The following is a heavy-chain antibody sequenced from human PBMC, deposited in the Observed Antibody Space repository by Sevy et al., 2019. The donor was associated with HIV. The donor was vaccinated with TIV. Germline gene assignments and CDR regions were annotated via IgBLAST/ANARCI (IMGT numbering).Heavy chain of an antibody. V-gene: IGHV4-39*01. CDR2: IYYSGAT. J-gene: IGHJ3*01. Sequence: SETLSLTCSVSGGSVNNPNYYWGWIRQPPGKGLEWIGSIYYSGATSYNPSLVSRVTTSVDTSNNRFSLILTSVTAADTAVYYCARSQHFSGDYADYAFDVWGQGTMVTVSS. CDR3: ARSQHFSGDYADYAFDV. D-gene: IGHD4-17*01. CDR1: GGSVNNPNYY.